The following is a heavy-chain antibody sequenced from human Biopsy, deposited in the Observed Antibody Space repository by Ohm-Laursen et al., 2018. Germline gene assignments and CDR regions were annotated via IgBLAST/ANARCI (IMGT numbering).Heavy chain of an antibody. CDR1: GGSFIDYG. J-gene: IGHJ4*02. Sequence: VKISCKASGGSFIDYGLSWVRQAPGRGLEWMGRVIPISNTANYAQNFQDRLTITADRSTDTAYMELNSLRSEDTAVYFCATLTEDYGASPDSWGQGTLVVVSS. D-gene: IGHD4-17*01. CDR2: VIPISNTA. CDR3: ATLTEDYGASPDS. V-gene: IGHV1-69*13.